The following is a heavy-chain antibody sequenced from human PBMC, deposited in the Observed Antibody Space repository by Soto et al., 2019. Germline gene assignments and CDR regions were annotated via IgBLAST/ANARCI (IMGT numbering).Heavy chain of an antibody. CDR3: AKRRGAGGHFDY. Sequence: GGSLRLSCAASGFTFSSYAMGWVRQGPGKGLEWVAVVSIGGSTHYADSVRGRFTISRDNSRNTLSLQMNSLTAEDTAVYFCAKRRGAGGHFDYWGQGALVTVSS. CDR1: GFTFSSYA. V-gene: IGHV3-23*01. D-gene: IGHD2-15*01. CDR2: VSIGGST. J-gene: IGHJ4*02.